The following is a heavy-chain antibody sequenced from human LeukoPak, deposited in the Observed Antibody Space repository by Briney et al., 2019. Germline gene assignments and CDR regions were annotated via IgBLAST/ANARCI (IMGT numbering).Heavy chain of an antibody. D-gene: IGHD3-22*01. CDR3: ARDPSGYFNY. V-gene: IGHV4-59*01. J-gene: IGHJ4*02. Sequence: SETLSLTCAVYGGSFSGYYWSWIRQPPGKGLEWIGYIYYSGSTYYNPSLKSRVTISVDTSKNQFSLKLSSVTAADTAVYYCARDPSGYFNYWGQGTLATVSS. CDR1: GGSFSGYY. CDR2: IYYSGST.